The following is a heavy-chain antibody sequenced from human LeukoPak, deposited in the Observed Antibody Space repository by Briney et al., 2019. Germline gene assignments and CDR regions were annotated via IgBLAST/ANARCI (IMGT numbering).Heavy chain of an antibody. V-gene: IGHV4-61*02. D-gene: IGHD3-22*01. CDR3: ARDYYDSSGFHPLDY. J-gene: IGHJ4*02. CDR1: GGSISSGSYY. CDR2: IYTSGST. Sequence: KPSETLSLTCTVSGGSISSGSYYWSWIRQSAGKGLEWIGRIYTSGSTNYNPSLKSRVTMSVDTSKNQFSLKLSSVTAADTAVYYCARDYYDSSGFHPLDYWGQGTLVTVSS.